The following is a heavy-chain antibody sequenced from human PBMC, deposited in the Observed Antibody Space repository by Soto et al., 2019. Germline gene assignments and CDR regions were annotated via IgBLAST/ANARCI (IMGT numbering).Heavy chain of an antibody. CDR1: GFTFSSYA. V-gene: IGHV3-23*01. CDR2: ISDSGGST. Sequence: GGSLRLSCAASGFTFSSYAMSWVRQAPGKGLEWVSAISDSGGSTYYADSVKGRFTISRDNSKNTLYLQMNSLRAEDPAVYYCAKSRIGRIAAAGIFDYWGQGTLVTVSS. CDR3: AKSRIGRIAAAGIFDY. J-gene: IGHJ4*02. D-gene: IGHD6-13*01.